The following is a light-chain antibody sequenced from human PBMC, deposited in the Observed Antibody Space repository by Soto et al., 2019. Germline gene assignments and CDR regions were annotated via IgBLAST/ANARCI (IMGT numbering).Light chain of an antibody. V-gene: IGLV2-11*01. CDR3: CSYAVSYTRV. Sequence: QSALTQPRSVSGSPGQSVTISCTGTSSDVGDYNYVSWYQQRPGKAPKFMIYDVSRRPSGVPDRFSGSKSGNTASLTISGLQAEDEADYYCCSYAVSYTRVFGGGTKVTVL. CDR1: SSDVGDYNY. J-gene: IGLJ3*02. CDR2: DVS.